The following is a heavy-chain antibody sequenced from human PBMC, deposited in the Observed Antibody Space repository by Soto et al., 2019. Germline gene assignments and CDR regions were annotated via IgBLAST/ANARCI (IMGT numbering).Heavy chain of an antibody. CDR3: ARRYGGAVEI. CDR2: ISYSGST. J-gene: IGHJ3*02. Sequence: QVQLQESGPGLVKPSETMSLTCTVTGGSISSYYWRWIRQTPAKGLEWIGYISYSGSTNYNPSRKRRVTIAVDTPKNPSSLRLRSVTAADTAMYFCARRYGGAVEIWCQGKMVSVSS. D-gene: IGHD3-9*01. CDR1: GGSISSYY. V-gene: IGHV4-59*01.